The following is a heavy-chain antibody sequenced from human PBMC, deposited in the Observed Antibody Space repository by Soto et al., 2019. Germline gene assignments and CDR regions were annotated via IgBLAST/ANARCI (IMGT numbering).Heavy chain of an antibody. CDR1: GYTFINYA. Sequence: QAQLVQSGAEVKKPGASVKVSCKASGYTFINYAISWVRQAPGQGLEWMGWIRAYNGNTNYAQKLQGRVTMTTDTSTTTVYMELRSLRSDDTAVYYCARWGYSGQEEAFEIWGLVTMVTVFS. CDR3: ARWGYSGQEEAFEI. D-gene: IGHD5-12*01. V-gene: IGHV1-18*01. CDR2: IRAYNGNT. J-gene: IGHJ3*02.